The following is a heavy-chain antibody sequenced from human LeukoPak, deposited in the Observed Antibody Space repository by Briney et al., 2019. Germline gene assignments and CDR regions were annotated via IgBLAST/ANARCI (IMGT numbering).Heavy chain of an antibody. V-gene: IGHV4-34*01. CDR3: ARRVSGYYYYYYMDV. J-gene: IGHJ6*03. CDR1: GGSFSGYY. Sequence: SETLSLTCAVYGGSFSGYYWSWIRQPPGKGLEWIGEINHSGSTNYNPSLKSRVTISVDTSKNQFSLKLSSVTAADTAVYYCARRVSGYYYYYYMDVWGKGTTVTVS. CDR2: INHSGST. D-gene: IGHD2-8*01.